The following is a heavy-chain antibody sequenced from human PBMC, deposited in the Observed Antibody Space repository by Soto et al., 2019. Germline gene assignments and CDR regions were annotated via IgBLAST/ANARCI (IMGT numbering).Heavy chain of an antibody. Sequence: PGGSLRLSCAASGFTFSSYGMHWVRQAPGKGLEWVAVIWYDGSNKYYADSVKGRFTISRDNSKNTLYLQMNSLRAEDTAVYYCARDTDRMGVDYWGQGTLVTVSS. CDR1: GFTFSSYG. CDR3: ARDTDRMGVDY. CDR2: IWYDGSNK. D-gene: IGHD1-26*01. V-gene: IGHV3-33*01. J-gene: IGHJ4*02.